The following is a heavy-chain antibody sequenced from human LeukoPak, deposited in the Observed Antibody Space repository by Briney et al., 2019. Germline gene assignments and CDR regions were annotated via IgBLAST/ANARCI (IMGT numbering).Heavy chain of an antibody. D-gene: IGHD3-10*01. CDR2: ISSGSTI. J-gene: IGHJ6*02. V-gene: IGHV3-11*04. CDR3: AIPPLSGTGSSRPLAGMDV. CDR1: GFTFSDYY. Sequence: GGSLRLSCAASGFTFSDYYMSWIRQAPGKGLEWLSYISSGSTIYYADSVKGRFTISRDNAKNSLYLQMNSLRAEDTAVYYCAIPPLSGTGSSRPLAGMDVWGQGTTVTVSS.